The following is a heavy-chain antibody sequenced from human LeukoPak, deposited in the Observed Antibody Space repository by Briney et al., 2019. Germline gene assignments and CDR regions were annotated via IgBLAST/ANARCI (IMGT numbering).Heavy chain of an antibody. CDR3: ARELGYCSSTSCHADY. CDR1: GYTFTGYY. Sequence: GASVKVSCKPSGYTFTGYYMHWVRQAPGQGLEWMGWINPNSGGTNYAQKFQGRVTMTRDTSISTAYMELSRLRSDDTAVYYCARELGYCSSTSCHADYWGQGTLVTVSS. J-gene: IGHJ4*02. V-gene: IGHV1-2*02. D-gene: IGHD2-2*01. CDR2: INPNSGGT.